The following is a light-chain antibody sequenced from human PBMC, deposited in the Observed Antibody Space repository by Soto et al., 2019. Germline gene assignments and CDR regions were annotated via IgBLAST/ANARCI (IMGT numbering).Light chain of an antibody. CDR2: LEGSGSY. Sequence: QLVLTQSSSASASLGSSVKLTCTLSSGHSSYIVAWHQQQPGKAPRYLMNLEGSGSYNKGSGVPDRFSGSSSGTDRYLTISNLQFEDEADYYCETWDSNTRVFGGGTKLTVL. V-gene: IGLV4-60*02. CDR3: ETWDSNTRV. J-gene: IGLJ2*01. CDR1: SGHSSYI.